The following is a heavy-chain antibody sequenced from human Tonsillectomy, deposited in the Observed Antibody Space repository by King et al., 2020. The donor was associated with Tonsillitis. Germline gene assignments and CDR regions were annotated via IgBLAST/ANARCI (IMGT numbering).Heavy chain of an antibody. Sequence: VTLKESGPALVKPTQTLTLTCTFSGFSLSTSGMRVSWIRQAPGKALEGRARIDWDDDKFYSTSLKTRVTISKDTSKHQVVLTLTNVDPVDTATYYCARSSPGEYFDYWGQGALVTVSS. D-gene: IGHD3-16*01. J-gene: IGHJ4*02. CDR2: IDWDDDK. V-gene: IGHV2-70*04. CDR3: ARSSPGEYFDY. CDR1: GFSLSTSGMR.